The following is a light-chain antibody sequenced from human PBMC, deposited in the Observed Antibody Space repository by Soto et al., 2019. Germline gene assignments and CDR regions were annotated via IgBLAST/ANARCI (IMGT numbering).Light chain of an antibody. J-gene: IGKJ5*01. CDR1: QSVSSSY. Sequence: EIVFTQFPSPVCFSPWERSTLSCKASQSVSSSYLAWYQQKPGQAPRLLIYGASSRATGISDRFSGSGSGTDFTLTTSGLQSEDFAVYYCQQYNDRPPITFGQGTRLDIK. CDR2: GAS. V-gene: IGKV3-20*01. CDR3: QQYNDRPPIT.